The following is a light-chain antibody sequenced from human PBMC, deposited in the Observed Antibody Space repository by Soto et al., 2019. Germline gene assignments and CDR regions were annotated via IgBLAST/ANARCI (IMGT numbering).Light chain of an antibody. CDR3: QQYDKWPPST. V-gene: IGKV3D-15*01. Sequence: EIVMTQSPGTLSVSPGERATLSCMASQSVSSNLVWYQQKPGQAPRLLIYDVSTRTTGIPARFSGSGSGTEFTLTISSLQSEDFAVYYCQQYDKWPPSTFGQGTKVDIK. CDR2: DVS. CDR1: QSVSSN. J-gene: IGKJ1*01.